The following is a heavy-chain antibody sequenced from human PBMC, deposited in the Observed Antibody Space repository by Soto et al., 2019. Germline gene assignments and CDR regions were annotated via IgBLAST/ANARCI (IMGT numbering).Heavy chain of an antibody. V-gene: IGHV4-61*01. D-gene: IGHD6-6*01. CDR2: IYYSGST. CDR3: ERGSSSELRAENWFDP. J-gene: IGHJ5*02. CDR1: GGSVSSGSYY. Sequence: SETLSLTCTVSGGSVSSGSYYWSWIRQPPGKGLEWIGYIYYSGSTNYNPSLKSRVTISVDTSKNQFSLKLSSVTAAETAVYYCERGSSSELRAENWFDPWGQGTLVTVSS.